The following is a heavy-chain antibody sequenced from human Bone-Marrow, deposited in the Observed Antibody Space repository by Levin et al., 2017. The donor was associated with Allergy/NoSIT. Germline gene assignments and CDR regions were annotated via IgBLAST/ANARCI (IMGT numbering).Heavy chain of an antibody. V-gene: IGHV1-2*02. CDR1: GYTFTDHY. D-gene: IGHD6-6*01. CDR3: ARDRSYGDALDI. J-gene: IGHJ3*02. CDR2: IGPNSGAT. Sequence: ASVKVSCRASGYTFTDHYIHWVRQAPGQGLEWMGWIGPNSGATNYAQRFQGRVTMARDTSISTAYMELSGLTSGDTAVYYCARDRSYGDALDIWGPGTKVTVSS.